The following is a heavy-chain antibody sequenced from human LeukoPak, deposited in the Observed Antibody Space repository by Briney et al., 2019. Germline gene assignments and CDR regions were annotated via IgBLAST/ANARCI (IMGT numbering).Heavy chain of an antibody. D-gene: IGHD4-23*01. CDR3: TSLVGSPTY. CDR2: IKSKRDGETT. V-gene: IGHV3-15*01. J-gene: IGHJ4*02. Sequence: PGGSLRLSCAASGFTFSSYAMHWVRQAPGKGPEWVGRIKSKRDGETTDYTTLVKSRFSISRDDSKNTVYLQMNSLRTEDTAVYYCTSLVGSPTYWGQGTLVAVSS. CDR1: GFTFSSYA.